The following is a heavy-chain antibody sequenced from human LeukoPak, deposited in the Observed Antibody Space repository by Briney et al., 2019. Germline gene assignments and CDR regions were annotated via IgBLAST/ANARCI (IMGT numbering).Heavy chain of an antibody. CDR2: IYYSGST. J-gene: IGHJ5*02. CDR3: ARRSSSGWSDNWFDP. D-gene: IGHD6-19*01. V-gene: IGHV4-59*08. Sequence: SETLSLTCTVSGGSISSYYWSWIRQPPGKGLEWIGYIYYSGSTNYNPSLKSRVTISVDTSKNQFSLKLSSVTAADTAVYYCARRSSSGWSDNWFDPWGQGTLVTVSS. CDR1: GGSISSYY.